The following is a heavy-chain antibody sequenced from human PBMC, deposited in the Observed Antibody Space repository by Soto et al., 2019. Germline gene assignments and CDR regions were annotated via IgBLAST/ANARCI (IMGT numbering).Heavy chain of an antibody. Sequence: GASVKVSCKASGYTFTSYTINWVRQAPGQGLEWVAGSTPNSGNSDYAQKFQGRLTVTRDTSISTAYMELSSMRSDDTAVDYCVLLGVFGHWGPGTLVTVPQ. J-gene: IGHJ4*02. CDR1: GYTFTSYT. CDR3: VLLGVFGH. V-gene: IGHV1-8*01. CDR2: STPNSGNS. D-gene: IGHD3-3*01.